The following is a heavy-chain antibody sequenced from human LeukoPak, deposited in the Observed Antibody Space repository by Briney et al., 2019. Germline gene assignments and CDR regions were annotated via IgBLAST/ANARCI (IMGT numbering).Heavy chain of an antibody. CDR2: IYSGGGT. Sequence: GGSLRLSCAASGFTVSRNYMSWVRQAPGKGLEWVCLIYSGGGTHYADSVKGRFTISRDSSKNTLYLQMNSLRAEDTAVYYCASLDFWSGYSDSWGQGTLVTVSS. CDR3: ASLDFWSGYSDS. J-gene: IGHJ4*02. CDR1: GFTVSRNY. D-gene: IGHD3-3*01. V-gene: IGHV3-66*01.